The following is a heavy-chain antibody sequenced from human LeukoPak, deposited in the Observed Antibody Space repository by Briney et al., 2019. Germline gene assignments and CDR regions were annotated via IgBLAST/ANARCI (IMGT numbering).Heavy chain of an antibody. CDR3: ARVTLAYDILTGYYSPDVPSDAFDI. V-gene: IGHV3-21*01. Sequence: GGSLRLSCAASGFTFSSYSMNWVRQAPGKGLEWVSSISSSSSYIYYADSVKGRFTISRDNAKNSLYLQMNSLRAEDTAVYYCARVTLAYDILTGYYSPDVPSDAFDIWGQGTMVTVSS. J-gene: IGHJ3*02. CDR1: GFTFSSYS. D-gene: IGHD3-9*01. CDR2: ISSSSSYI.